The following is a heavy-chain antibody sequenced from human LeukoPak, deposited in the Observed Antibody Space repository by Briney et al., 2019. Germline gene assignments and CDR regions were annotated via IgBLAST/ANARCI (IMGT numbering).Heavy chain of an antibody. D-gene: IGHD3-3*01. J-gene: IGHJ4*02. CDR1: GFTFSSYW. CDR2: IKQDGSEK. CDR3: ASFTSYYDFWSGYSGDY. Sequence: GGSLRLSCAASGFTFSSYWMSWVRQAPGKGLEWVANIKQDGSEKYYVDSVKGRLTISRDNAKNSLYLQMNSLRAEDTAVYYCASFTSYYDFWSGYSGDYWGQGTLVTVSS. V-gene: IGHV3-7*01.